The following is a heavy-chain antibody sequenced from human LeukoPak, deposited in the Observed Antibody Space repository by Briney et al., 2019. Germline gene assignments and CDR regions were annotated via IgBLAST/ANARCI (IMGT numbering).Heavy chain of an antibody. CDR1: GRSLSNYY. J-gene: IGHJ4*02. CDR2: IYYSGST. D-gene: IGHD2/OR15-2a*01. V-gene: IGHV4-59*08. Sequence: PSETLSLTCTLSGRSLSNYYWSWIRHPPGKGLEWIGYIYYSGSTSYYPSLESRVPISVDTSKTQFSLKLSAVTAADTAVYYCARHLRNSFFDYWGQGTLVTVSS. CDR3: ARHLRNSFFDY.